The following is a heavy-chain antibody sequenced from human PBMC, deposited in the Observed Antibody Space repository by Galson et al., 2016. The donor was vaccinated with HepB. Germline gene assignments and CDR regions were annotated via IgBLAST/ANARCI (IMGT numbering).Heavy chain of an antibody. Sequence: SLRLSCAASGFTVSSSYMTWVRQAPGKGLQWISVFYSSGTKYVANSVQGRFTISRDTSMNTLYLQMHSLKDEDTAVYFCARDLGSGRSDCWGQGTLVTVSS. J-gene: IGHJ4*02. V-gene: IGHV3-53*01. CDR2: FYSSGTK. CDR3: ARDLGSGRSDC. D-gene: IGHD3-10*01. CDR1: GFTVSSSY.